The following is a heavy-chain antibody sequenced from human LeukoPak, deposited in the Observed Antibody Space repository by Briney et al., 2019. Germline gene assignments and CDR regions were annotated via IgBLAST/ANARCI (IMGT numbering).Heavy chain of an antibody. D-gene: IGHD3-22*01. CDR1: GYSFTSYW. J-gene: IGHJ4*02. V-gene: IGHV5-51*01. CDR2: IYPGDSDT. Sequence: GESLKISCKGSGYSFTSYWIGWVRQMPGKGLEWMGIIYPGDSDTRYSPSFQGQVTISADKSISTAYLQWSSLKASDTAMYYCARHEYYYDSSGYPRGFDYWGQGTLVTVSS. CDR3: ARHEYYYDSSGYPRGFDY.